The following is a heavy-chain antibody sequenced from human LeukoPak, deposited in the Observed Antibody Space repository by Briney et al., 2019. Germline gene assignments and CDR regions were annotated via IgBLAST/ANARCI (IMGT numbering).Heavy chain of an antibody. D-gene: IGHD5-24*01. CDR3: AREGPGMATTN. J-gene: IGHJ4*02. Sequence: SVKVSCKASGGTFSSYAISWVRQAPGQGLEWMGRIIPIFGTANYAQKFQGRVTITTDESTSTAYMELGSLRSEDTAVYYCAREGPGMATTNWGQGTLVTVSS. V-gene: IGHV1-69*05. CDR1: GGTFSSYA. CDR2: IIPIFGTA.